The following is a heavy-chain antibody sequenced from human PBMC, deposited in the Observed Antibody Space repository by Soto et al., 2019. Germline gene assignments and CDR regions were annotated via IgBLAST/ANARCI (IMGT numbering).Heavy chain of an antibody. J-gene: IGHJ6*02. CDR3: ARVESGSGGWALYYHYGMDV. D-gene: IGHD3-10*01. V-gene: IGHV4-38-2*01. CDR2: IYHSGST. Sequence: SETLSLTCAVSGYSISSGYYWGWIRQPPGKGLEWIGSIYHSGSTYYNPSLKSRVTLSVDTSKNQFSLKLSSVTAADTAVYYCARVESGSGGWALYYHYGMDVWGQGTTVTVSS. CDR1: GYSISSGYY.